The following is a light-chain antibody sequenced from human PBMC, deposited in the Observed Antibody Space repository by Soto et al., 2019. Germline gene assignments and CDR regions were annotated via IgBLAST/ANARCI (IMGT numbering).Light chain of an antibody. CDR3: QQCYNWPQWT. Sequence: EIVLTQSPATLSLSPGERATLSCRASQSFGTFFAWYQQEPGHAPRLLIYDASNRATGIPARFSGSGSGTDFTLTISSLEPEDFAVYYCQQCYNWPQWTFGQGTKVDIK. CDR2: DAS. V-gene: IGKV3-11*01. J-gene: IGKJ1*01. CDR1: QSFGTF.